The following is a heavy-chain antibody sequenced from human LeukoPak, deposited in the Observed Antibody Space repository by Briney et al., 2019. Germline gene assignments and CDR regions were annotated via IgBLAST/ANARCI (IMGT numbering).Heavy chain of an antibody. CDR3: VRGSSYASHRYDPGFFGP. V-gene: IGHV4-34*01. CDR1: GGSFSGFY. CDR2: INYGGRT. D-gene: IGHD6-6*01. J-gene: IGHJ5*02. Sequence: SETLSLTCAVYGGSFSGFYWTWIRQPPGKGLEWIGEINYGGRTNYSLSLKSRVTISIDTSKDQFSLRLSSLTAADTGLYFCVRGSSYASHRYDPGFFGPWGQGTLVTVSS.